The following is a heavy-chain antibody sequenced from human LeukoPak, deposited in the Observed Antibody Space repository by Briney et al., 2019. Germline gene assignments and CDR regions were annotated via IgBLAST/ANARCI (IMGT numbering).Heavy chain of an antibody. CDR3: ARDAPVSGTGWFDP. CDR2: INHSGST. J-gene: IGHJ5*02. D-gene: IGHD6-13*01. V-gene: IGHV4-34*01. CDR1: GGSFSGYY. Sequence: RTSETLSLTCAVYGGSFSGYYWSWIRQPPGKGLEWIGEINHSGSTNYNPSLKSRVTISVDTSKNQFSLKLSSVTAADTAVYYCARDAPVSGTGWFDPWGQGTLVTVSS.